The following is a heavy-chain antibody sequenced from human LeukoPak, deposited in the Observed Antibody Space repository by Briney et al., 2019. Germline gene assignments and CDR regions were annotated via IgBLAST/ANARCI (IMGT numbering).Heavy chain of an antibody. CDR1: GGSFSGYY. J-gene: IGHJ6*03. V-gene: IGHV4-34*01. CDR2: INHSGST. Sequence: SETLSITCAVYGGSFSGYYWSWIRQPPGKGLEWIGEINHSGSTNYNPSLKSRVTISVDTSKNQFSLKLSSVTAADTAVYYCARVVAAQNYYYYYYMDVWGKGTTVTISS. CDR3: ARVVAAQNYYYYYYMDV. D-gene: IGHD2-15*01.